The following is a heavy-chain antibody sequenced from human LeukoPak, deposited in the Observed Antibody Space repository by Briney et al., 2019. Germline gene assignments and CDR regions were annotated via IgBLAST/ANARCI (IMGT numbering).Heavy chain of an antibody. V-gene: IGHV3-13*01. J-gene: IGHJ4*02. D-gene: IGHD3-3*01. CDR2: IGTAGDT. Sequence: GGSQRLSCAASGFTFSNYDMHWVRQAAGKGPEWVSAIGTAGDTYYTGSVKGRFTISRENAKNSLYLQMNSLRAGDTAVYYCARVAKERVGGVYYFDYWGQGTLVTVSS. CDR3: ARVAKERVGGVYYFDY. CDR1: GFTFSNYD.